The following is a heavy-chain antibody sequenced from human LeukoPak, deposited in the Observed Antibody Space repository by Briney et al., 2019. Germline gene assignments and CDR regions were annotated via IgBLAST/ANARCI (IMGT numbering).Heavy chain of an antibody. D-gene: IGHD3-22*01. CDR3: ARDSSGYYYDYYFDY. V-gene: IGHV4-39*07. Sequence: PSETLSLTCTVSGGSISSSSYYWGWIRQPPGKGLEWIGSIYYSGSTYYNPSLKSRVTISVDTSKNQFSLKLSSVTAADTAVYYCARDSSGYYYDYYFDYRGQGALVTVSS. CDR1: GGSISSSSYY. CDR2: IYYSGST. J-gene: IGHJ4*02.